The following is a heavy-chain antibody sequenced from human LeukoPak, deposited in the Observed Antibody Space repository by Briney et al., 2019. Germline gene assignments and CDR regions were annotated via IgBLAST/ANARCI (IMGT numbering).Heavy chain of an antibody. J-gene: IGHJ4*02. CDR3: ARDQYGSTDY. Sequence: GGSLRLSCVVSGFTFSSNWMHWVRQAPGKGLVGVSHISRDGSEKRYADSVKGRFTTSRDNAKNTLYLQMNSLRAEDTAVYYCARDQYGSTDYWGQGTLVTVSS. CDR1: GFTFSSNW. V-gene: IGHV3-74*01. D-gene: IGHD3-10*01. CDR2: ISRDGSEK.